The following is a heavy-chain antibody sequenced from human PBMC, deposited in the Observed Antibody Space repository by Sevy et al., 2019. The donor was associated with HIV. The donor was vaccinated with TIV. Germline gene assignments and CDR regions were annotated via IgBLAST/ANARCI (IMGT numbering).Heavy chain of an antibody. J-gene: IGHJ6*02. V-gene: IGHV4-39*01. Sequence: SETLSLTCIVSGGSISSDSYYWGWIRQPPGKGLEWIGSIYYTGSTYYNPSLKSRVTISSDTSKNQFSLRLSSVTAADMALYFCARPSSLYYYYAMDVWGQGTTVTVSS. CDR2: IYYTGST. CDR1: GGSISSDSYY. D-gene: IGHD3-10*01. CDR3: ARPSSLYYYYAMDV.